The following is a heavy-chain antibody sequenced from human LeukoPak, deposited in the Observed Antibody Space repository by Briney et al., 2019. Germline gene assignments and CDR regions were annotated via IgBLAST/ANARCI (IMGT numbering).Heavy chain of an antibody. J-gene: IGHJ3*02. V-gene: IGHV3-30*02. CDR1: EFTFSTYW. D-gene: IGHD3-16*01. CDR2: IRHDGSNK. CDR3: AKDPAARPLRLITDDAFDI. Sequence: GGSLRLSCAASEFTFSTYWMSWVRQAPGKGLEWVAFIRHDGSNKYDADSVKGRFTISRDNSKNTLYLQVNSLRPEDTAVYYCAKDPAARPLRLITDDAFDIWGQGTMVTVSS.